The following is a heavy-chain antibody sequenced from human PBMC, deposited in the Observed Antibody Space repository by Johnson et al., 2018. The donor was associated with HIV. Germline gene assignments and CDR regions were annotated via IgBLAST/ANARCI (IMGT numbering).Heavy chain of an antibody. CDR3: AREGDGYNYDAFDI. V-gene: IGHV3-11*04. D-gene: IGHD5-24*01. J-gene: IGHJ3*02. Sequence: QVQLVESGGGVVQPGRSLRLSCAASGFTVSSNYMSWIRQAPGKGLEWVSYISSSGGTIYYSDSVKGRFTISRDNAKNTLYLQMNSLRAEDTAVYYCAREGDGYNYDAFDIWGQGTMVTVSS. CDR2: ISSSGGTI. CDR1: GFTVSSNY.